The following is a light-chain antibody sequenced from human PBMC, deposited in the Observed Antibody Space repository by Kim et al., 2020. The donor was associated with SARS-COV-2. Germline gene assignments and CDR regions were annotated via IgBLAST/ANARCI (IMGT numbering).Light chain of an antibody. CDR2: VNSDGSH. CDR1: RGFSSYA. V-gene: IGLV4-69*01. Sequence: ASVKLTCTLSRGFSSYAIAWHQQQPEKGPRYLMNVNSDGSHNKGDGIPDRFSGSSSGAERYLTISSLQSEDEADYYCQTWGTGMGVFGGGTQLTVL. J-gene: IGLJ3*02. CDR3: QTWGTGMGV.